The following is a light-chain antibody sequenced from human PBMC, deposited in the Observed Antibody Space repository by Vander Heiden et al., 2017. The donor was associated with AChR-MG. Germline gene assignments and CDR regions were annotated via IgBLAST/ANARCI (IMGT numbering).Light chain of an antibody. CDR3: STWDDRLNGVV. Sequence: QSVLTQPHSASGAPGQRVTISCSGSSSNIGSNTVNWHQQLPGMAPRLLMFTNNQRPSGVPDRFSGSKSGTSASLAISGLQSEDEGDYYCSTWDDRLNGVVFGGGTKLTVL. J-gene: IGLJ2*01. CDR1: SSNIGSNT. CDR2: TNN. V-gene: IGLV1-44*01.